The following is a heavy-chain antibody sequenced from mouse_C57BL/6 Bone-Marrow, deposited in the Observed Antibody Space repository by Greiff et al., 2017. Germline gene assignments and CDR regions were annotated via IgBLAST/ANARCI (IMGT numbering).Heavy chain of an antibody. Sequence: VQLQQSGAELVKPGASVKISCKASGYAFRSYWMNWVKQRPGKGLEWIGQIYPGDGDPNYNGKFKGKATLTADKSSSTAYMQLSSLTSEDSAVYFCARRGYYGSSYAWFAYWGQGTLVTVSA. CDR3: ARRGYYGSSYAWFAY. CDR2: IYPGDGDP. V-gene: IGHV1-80*01. J-gene: IGHJ3*01. D-gene: IGHD1-1*01. CDR1: GYAFRSYW.